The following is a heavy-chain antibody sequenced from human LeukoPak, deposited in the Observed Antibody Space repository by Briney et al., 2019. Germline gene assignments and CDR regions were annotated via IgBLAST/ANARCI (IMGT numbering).Heavy chain of an antibody. D-gene: IGHD5-24*01. J-gene: IGHJ4*02. V-gene: IGHV4-59*01. CDR2: IYYSGST. CDR1: GGYISGYY. Sequence: SETLSLTCTVSGGYISGYYWSWIRQPPGKGLEWIGYIYYSGSTNYNPSLKSRVTMSVDTSKNQFSLKLTSVTAADTAVYYCARVRDGYNVADYWGQGTLVTVSS. CDR3: ARVRDGYNVADY.